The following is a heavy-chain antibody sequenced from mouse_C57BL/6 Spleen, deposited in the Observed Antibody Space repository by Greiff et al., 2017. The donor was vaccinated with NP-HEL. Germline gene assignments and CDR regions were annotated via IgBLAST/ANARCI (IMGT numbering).Heavy chain of an antibody. Sequence: QVQLKQSGPELVKPGASVKISCKASGYAFSSSWMNWVKQRPGKGLEWIGRIYPGDGDTNYNGKFKGKATLTADKSSSTAYMQLSSLTSEDSAVYFCARGYDYDYCDYWGQGTTLTVSS. CDR1: GYAFSSSW. V-gene: IGHV1-82*01. CDR2: IYPGDGDT. J-gene: IGHJ2*01. D-gene: IGHD2-4*01. CDR3: ARGYDYDYCDY.